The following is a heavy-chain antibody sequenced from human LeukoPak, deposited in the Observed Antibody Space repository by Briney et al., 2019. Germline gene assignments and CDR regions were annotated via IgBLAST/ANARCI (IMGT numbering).Heavy chain of an antibody. V-gene: IGHV4-39*07. J-gene: IGHJ6*02. CDR3: VGGISGWIPYGMDV. CDR2: IYYSGST. Sequence: SETLSLACTVSGGSISSSSYYWGWIRQPPGKGLEWIGTIYYSGSTYYNPSLQSRVTISADTPKNQFSLKLSSVTAADTAVYYCVGGISGWIPYGMDVWGQGTTVTVSS. D-gene: IGHD6-19*01. CDR1: GGSISSSSYY.